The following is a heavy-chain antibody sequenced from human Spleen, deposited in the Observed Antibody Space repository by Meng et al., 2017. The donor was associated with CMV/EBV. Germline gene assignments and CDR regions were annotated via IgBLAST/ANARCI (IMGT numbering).Heavy chain of an antibody. Sequence: SETLSLTCTVSGGSISTIMYYWGWIRQPPGKGLEWIGSIFHSGSTYYNPSLKSRVTISVDTSKNQFSLKLSSVTAADTAVYYCARRVYSNYYYYYGMDVWGQGTTVTVSS. D-gene: IGHD4-11*01. J-gene: IGHJ6*02. CDR2: IFHSGST. CDR3: ARRVYSNYYYYYGMDV. CDR1: GGSISTIMYY. V-gene: IGHV4-39*07.